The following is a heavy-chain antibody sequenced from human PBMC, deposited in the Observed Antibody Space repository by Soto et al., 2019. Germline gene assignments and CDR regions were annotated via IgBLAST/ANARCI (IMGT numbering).Heavy chain of an antibody. Sequence: QVQLVESGGGVVQPGRSLRLSCAASGFTFSSYGMHWVRQAPGKGLEWVAVISYDGSNKYYADSVKGRFTISRDNSKNTLYLQMNSLTAEDTAVYYCAKDGVRRLRRGGVVIFDYWGQGTLVTVSS. D-gene: IGHD4-17*01. J-gene: IGHJ4*02. CDR3: AKDGVRRLRRGGVVIFDY. CDR1: GFTFSSYG. V-gene: IGHV3-30*18. CDR2: ISYDGSNK.